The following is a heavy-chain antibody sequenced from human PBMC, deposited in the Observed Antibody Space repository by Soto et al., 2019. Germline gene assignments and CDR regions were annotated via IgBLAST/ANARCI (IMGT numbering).Heavy chain of an antibody. CDR3: ANTLYGENLDY. V-gene: IGHV1-8*01. CDR2: MNPNSGNT. D-gene: IGHD4-17*01. J-gene: IGHJ4*02. Sequence: QVHLVQSGAEVKNPGASVKVSCKASGYTFTSYGINWVRQATGQGLEWMGWMNPNSGNTGHAQKCQGTVTMTSNTTISTAQMELSSLGSEYTAEYECANTLYGENLDYWGQGTLVTVSS. CDR1: GYTFTSYG.